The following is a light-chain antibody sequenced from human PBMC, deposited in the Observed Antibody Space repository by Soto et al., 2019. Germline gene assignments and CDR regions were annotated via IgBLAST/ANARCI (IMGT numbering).Light chain of an antibody. J-gene: IGLJ2*01. V-gene: IGLV2-14*01. Sequence: QSALTQPASVSGSPGQSITISCTGTSSDVGGYNYVSWYQQHPGKAPKLMIYDVSNRPSGVSNRFSGSKSGNTASLTISGLQAEDEADYYCSSYTSSSTLDVVFGGGPRSPS. CDR2: DVS. CDR1: SSDVGGYNY. CDR3: SSYTSSSTLDVV.